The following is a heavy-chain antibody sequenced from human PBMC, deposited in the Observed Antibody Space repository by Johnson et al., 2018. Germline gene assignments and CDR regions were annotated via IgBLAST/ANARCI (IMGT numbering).Heavy chain of an antibody. D-gene: IGHD2-2*01. Sequence: QVQLQQWGAGLLKPSETLSLTCAVYGGSFSGYYWSWIRQPPGKGLVWVGEINHSGNTNYSPSLKSRVTISVDTSKNQFSLRLSSVTAADTAVYYCARGRIVGIPAATISHFQHWGQGTLVTVSS. CDR3: ARGRIVGIPAATISHFQH. J-gene: IGHJ1*01. CDR1: GGSFSGYY. CDR2: INHSGNT. V-gene: IGHV4-34*01.